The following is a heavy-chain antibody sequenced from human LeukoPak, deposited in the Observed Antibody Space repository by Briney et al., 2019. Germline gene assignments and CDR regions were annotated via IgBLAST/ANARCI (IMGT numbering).Heavy chain of an antibody. Sequence: GASVKVSCKASGGTFSSYAISWVRQAPGQGLEWMGGIIPIFGTADYAQKFQGRVTITADKSTSTAYMELSSLRSEDTAVYYCARGELLTLVDYWGQGTLVTVSS. D-gene: IGHD1-26*01. CDR3: ARGELLTLVDY. V-gene: IGHV1-69*06. CDR1: GGTFSSYA. J-gene: IGHJ4*02. CDR2: IIPIFGTA.